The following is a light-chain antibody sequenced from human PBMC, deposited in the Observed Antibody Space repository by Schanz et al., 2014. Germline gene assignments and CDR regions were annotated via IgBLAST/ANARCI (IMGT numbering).Light chain of an antibody. CDR2: AAS. V-gene: IGKV1-39*01. J-gene: IGKJ4*01. CDR3: QQTYRRLT. CDR1: QSISSY. Sequence: DIQMTQSPSSLSASVGDRVTITCRASQSISSYLNWYQQKPGKAPKLLIYAASSLQSGVPSRFSGSGAVTDFTLTISSLQPEDFATYYCQQTYRRLTFGGGTNIEI.